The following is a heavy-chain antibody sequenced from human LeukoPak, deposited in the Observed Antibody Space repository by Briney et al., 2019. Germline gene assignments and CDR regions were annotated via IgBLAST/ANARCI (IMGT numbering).Heavy chain of an antibody. CDR2: IKEDGNEI. Sequence: PGGSLRLSCAASGFTFSSYWMSWVRQAPGKGLEWVANIKEDGNEIYYVGSVKGRFTISRDNAKSSLNLQMNSLRAEDTAVFYCARIPRYGSGTYYKRYPLYFDQWGQGTLVTVSS. D-gene: IGHD3-10*01. J-gene: IGHJ4*02. CDR3: ARIPRYGSGTYYKRYPLYFDQ. V-gene: IGHV3-7*01. CDR1: GFTFSSYW.